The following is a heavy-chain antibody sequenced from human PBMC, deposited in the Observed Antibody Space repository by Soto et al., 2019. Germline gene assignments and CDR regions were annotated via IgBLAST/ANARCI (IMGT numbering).Heavy chain of an antibody. Sequence: SETLSLTCTVSGGSISSYYWSWIRQPPGKGLEWIGYIYYSGITDYNSSLKSRVTISVDTSKSQFSLKLSSATAADTAVYDCARGGGVYYFYDWGQGTLVPVSS. V-gene: IGHV4-59*01. CDR2: IYYSGIT. D-gene: IGHD2-8*02. CDR1: GGSISSYY. J-gene: IGHJ4*02. CDR3: ARGGGVYYFYD.